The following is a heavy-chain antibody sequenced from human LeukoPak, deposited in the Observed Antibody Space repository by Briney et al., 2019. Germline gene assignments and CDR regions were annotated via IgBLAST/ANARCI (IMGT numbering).Heavy chain of an antibody. CDR2: VNSDGSST. D-gene: IGHD6-13*01. J-gene: IGHJ4*02. CDR1: GFTFSSYT. Sequence: GGSLRLSCAASGFTFSSYTMHWVRHAPGKGLVWVSRVNSDGSSTSHADSVKGRFTISRDNAKNTLYLQMNSLRAEDTAVYYCARDGESGYSSSFPDYWGQGTLVTVSS. V-gene: IGHV3-74*01. CDR3: ARDGESGYSSSFPDY.